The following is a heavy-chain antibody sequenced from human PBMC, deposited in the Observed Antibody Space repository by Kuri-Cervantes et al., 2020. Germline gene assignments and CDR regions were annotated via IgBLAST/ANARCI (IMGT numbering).Heavy chain of an antibody. J-gene: IGHJ4*02. CDR2: IYHSGST. D-gene: IGHD1-26*01. V-gene: IGHV4-39*07. CDR3: ARDDVGSYYFDY. CDR1: GGSISSSSYY. Sequence: SETLSLTCTVSGGSISSSSYYWGWVRQPPGKGLEWIGEIYHSGSTNYNPSLKSRVTISVDKSKNQFSLKLSSVTAADTAVYYCARDDVGSYYFDYWGQGTLVTVSS.